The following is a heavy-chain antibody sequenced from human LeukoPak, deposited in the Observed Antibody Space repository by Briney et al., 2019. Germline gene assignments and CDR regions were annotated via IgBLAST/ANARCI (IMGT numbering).Heavy chain of an antibody. J-gene: IGHJ4*02. Sequence: ASVKASCKVSGYTLTELSMHWVRQAPGKGLEWMGGFDPEDGETIYAQKFQGRVTMTEDTSTDTAYMELSSLRSEDTAVYYCATALKGSGWHFDYWGQGTLVTVSS. CDR1: GYTLTELS. V-gene: IGHV1-24*01. CDR2: FDPEDGET. CDR3: ATALKGSGWHFDY. D-gene: IGHD6-19*01.